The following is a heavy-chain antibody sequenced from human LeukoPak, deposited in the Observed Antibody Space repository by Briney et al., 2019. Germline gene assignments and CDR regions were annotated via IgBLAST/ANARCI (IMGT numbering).Heavy chain of an antibody. Sequence: GGSLRLSCAASGIVFSNTGMNWARQSPGRGLEGVSAISGGGERTFYADSVKGRFTISRDNSKNMVYLQMHSLRADDTAIYYCGKDGGQYSSGPEFDPRGQGALVTVSS. J-gene: IGHJ5*02. V-gene: IGHV3-23*01. CDR3: GKDGGQYSSGPEFDP. CDR2: ISGGGERT. CDR1: GIVFSNTG. D-gene: IGHD6-19*01.